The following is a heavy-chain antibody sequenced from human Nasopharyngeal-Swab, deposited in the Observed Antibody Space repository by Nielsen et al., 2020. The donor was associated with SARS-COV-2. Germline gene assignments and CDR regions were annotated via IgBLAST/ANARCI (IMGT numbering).Heavy chain of an antibody. V-gene: IGHV3-7*03. Sequence: GESLKISCAASGFTFSPYWMTWVRQAPGKGLGWVANVKQDGTEKYYVDSVKGRFTISRDNAKNSLYLQMNSLRAEDTAVYYCARDKLGYSYGCDYWGQGTLVTVSS. CDR2: VKQDGTEK. CDR3: ARDKLGYSYGCDY. J-gene: IGHJ4*02. CDR1: GFTFSPYW. D-gene: IGHD5-18*01.